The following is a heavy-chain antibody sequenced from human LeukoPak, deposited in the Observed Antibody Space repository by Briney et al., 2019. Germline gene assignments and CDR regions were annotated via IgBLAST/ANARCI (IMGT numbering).Heavy chain of an antibody. CDR2: ISYDGSNK. D-gene: IGHD3-10*01. V-gene: IGHV3-30-3*01. Sequence: GGSLRLSCAASGFTFSSYAMHWVRQAPGKGLEWVAVISYDGSNKYYADSVKGRFTISRDNSKNTLYLQMNSLRAEDTAVYYCAKDLEGIGWFGELLPLDYWGQGTLVTVSS. CDR3: AKDLEGIGWFGELLPLDY. CDR1: GFTFSSYA. J-gene: IGHJ4*02.